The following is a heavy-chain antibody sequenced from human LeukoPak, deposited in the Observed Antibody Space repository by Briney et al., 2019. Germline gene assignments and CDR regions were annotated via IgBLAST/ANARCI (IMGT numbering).Heavy chain of an antibody. D-gene: IGHD2-15*01. V-gene: IGHV3-30*02. J-gene: IGHJ6*03. CDR3: AKDGYCSGGSCYSGWYYYYYMDV. CDR1: GFTFSSYG. Sequence: PGGSLRLSSAASGFTFSSYGMHWVRQAPGKGLEWVAFIRYEGSTKYSADSVKGRFTISRDNSKNTLYLQMNSLRAEDKAVYYCAKDGYCSGGSCYSGWYYYYYMDVWGKGTTVTVSS. CDR2: IRYEGSTK.